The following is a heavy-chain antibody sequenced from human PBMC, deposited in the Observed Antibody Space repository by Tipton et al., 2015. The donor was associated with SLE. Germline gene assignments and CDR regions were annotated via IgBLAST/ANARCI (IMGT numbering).Heavy chain of an antibody. V-gene: IGHV4-59*08. CDR3: ARNLWELRGAGFDS. J-gene: IGHJ3*02. Sequence: TLSLTCTVSGGSISSYYWSWIRQPPGKGLEWIGFIYYSGSTNYNPSLKSRVTISLDTSKNQFSLRLSSVTAADTAVYYCARNLWELRGAGFDSWGQGTMVIVSS. D-gene: IGHD1-26*01. CDR1: GGSISSYY. CDR2: IYYSGST.